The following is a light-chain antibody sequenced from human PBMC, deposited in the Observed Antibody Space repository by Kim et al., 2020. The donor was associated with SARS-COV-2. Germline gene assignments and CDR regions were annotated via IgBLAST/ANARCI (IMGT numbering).Light chain of an antibody. CDR2: DAS. Sequence: SASIGDRVTITCQASQDISNYLTWHQQKPGKAPKVLIYDASTLETGVPSRFSGGGSGTDFTFTISSLQPEDVATYYCQQYDNLPLTFGGGTKLEI. CDR1: QDISNY. J-gene: IGKJ4*01. V-gene: IGKV1-33*01. CDR3: QQYDNLPLT.